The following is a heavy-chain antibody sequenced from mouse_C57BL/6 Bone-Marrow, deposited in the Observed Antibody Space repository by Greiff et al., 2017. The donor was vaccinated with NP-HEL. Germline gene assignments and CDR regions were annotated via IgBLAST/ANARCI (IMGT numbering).Heavy chain of an antibody. Sequence: VKLLESGPELVKPGASVKISCKASGYAFSSSWMNWVKQRPGKGLEWIGRIYPGDGDTNYNGKFKGKATLTADKSSSTAYMQLSSLTSEDSAVYFCARSGWTPFAYWGQGTLVTVSA. D-gene: IGHD3-1*01. CDR3: ARSGWTPFAY. V-gene: IGHV1-82*01. CDR1: GYAFSSSW. J-gene: IGHJ3*01. CDR2: IYPGDGDT.